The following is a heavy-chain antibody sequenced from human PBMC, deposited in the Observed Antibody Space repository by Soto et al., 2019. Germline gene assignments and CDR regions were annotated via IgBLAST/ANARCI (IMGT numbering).Heavy chain of an antibody. CDR3: ARGDFDSSANYYAGWFDT. D-gene: IGHD3-22*01. Sequence: ASVKVSCKASGYTFTAYYMHWLRQAPGQGLEWMGWINPNSGGTKYAQKFQGRVTMTNDTSISTAYMELSRLGSDDTAVYYCARGDFDSSANYYAGWFDTWGQGTLVTVSS. V-gene: IGHV1-2*02. CDR2: INPNSGGT. J-gene: IGHJ5*02. CDR1: GYTFTAYY.